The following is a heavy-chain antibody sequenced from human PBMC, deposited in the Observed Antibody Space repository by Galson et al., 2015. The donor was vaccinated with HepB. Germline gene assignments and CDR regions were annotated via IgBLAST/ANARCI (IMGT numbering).Heavy chain of an antibody. D-gene: IGHD3-22*01. CDR2: ISYDGSNK. V-gene: IGHV3-30*04. J-gene: IGHJ4*02. CDR3: ARGDDSSGYYYVGSDY. Sequence: LSCAASGFTFSSYAMHWVRQAPGKGLEWVAVISYDGSNKYYADSVKGRFTISRDNSKNTLYLQMNSLRAEDTAVYYCARGDDSSGYYYVGSDYWGQGTLVTVSS. CDR1: GFTFSSYA.